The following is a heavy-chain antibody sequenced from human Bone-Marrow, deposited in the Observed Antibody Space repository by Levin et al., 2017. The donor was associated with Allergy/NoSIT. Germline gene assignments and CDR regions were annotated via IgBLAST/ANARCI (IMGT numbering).Heavy chain of an antibody. D-gene: IGHD1-26*01. CDR3: ARDPSGVGTTTSPFDY. J-gene: IGHJ4*02. CDR2: ISSSATYR. CDR1: GFTFSRYT. Sequence: GESLKISCVDSGFTFSRYTMNWVRQAPGKGLEWVSSISSSATYRYYADSVKGRFTIARDNAKNSLYLHMNSLRAEDTAVYYCARDPSGVGTTTSPFDYWGPGTLDTVSS. V-gene: IGHV3-21*06.